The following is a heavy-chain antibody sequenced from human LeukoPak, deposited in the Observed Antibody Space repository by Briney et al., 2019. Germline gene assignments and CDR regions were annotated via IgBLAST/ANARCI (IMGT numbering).Heavy chain of an antibody. D-gene: IGHD6-6*01. J-gene: IGHJ5*02. Sequence: SQTLSLTCTVSGGSISSGSYYWSWIRQPAGKGLEWIGRIYTSGSTNYNPSLKSRVTISVDTSKNQFSLKLSSVTAADTAVYYCARDQTPGIAARSWFDPWGQGTLVTVSS. V-gene: IGHV4-61*02. CDR3: ARDQTPGIAARSWFDP. CDR2: IYTSGST. CDR1: GGSISSGSYY.